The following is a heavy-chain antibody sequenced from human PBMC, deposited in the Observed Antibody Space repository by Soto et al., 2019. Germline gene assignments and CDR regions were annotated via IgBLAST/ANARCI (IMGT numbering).Heavy chain of an antibody. CDR2: ISGSGGST. J-gene: IGHJ6*02. V-gene: IGHV3-23*01. CDR3: AKGKGKGMVRGVTGYYYYGMDV. Sequence: PVGSLRLSCAASGFTFSSYAMSWVRQAPGKGLEWVSAISGSGGSTYYADSVKGRFTISRDNSKNTLYLQMNSLRAEDTAVYYCAKGKGKGMVRGVTGYYYYGMDVWGQGTTVTVSS. D-gene: IGHD3-10*01. CDR1: GFTFSSYA.